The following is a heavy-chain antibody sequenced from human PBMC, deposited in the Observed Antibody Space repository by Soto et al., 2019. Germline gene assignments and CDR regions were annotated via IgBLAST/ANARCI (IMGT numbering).Heavy chain of an antibody. CDR2: ISNDGNNE. J-gene: IGHJ4*02. Sequence: QVQLVESGGGVVQPGRSLRLSCAASGLTFSAFGMHWVRQAPGKGLAWVAVISNDGNNEYYADSVKGRFSISRANSKNTFYLQMNSLSSEDTAVYFCAKTITTFGGSSTGRGALLDYWGQGILVTVSS. CDR1: GLTFSAFG. CDR3: AKTITTFGGSSTGRGALLDY. D-gene: IGHD3-3*01. V-gene: IGHV3-30*18.